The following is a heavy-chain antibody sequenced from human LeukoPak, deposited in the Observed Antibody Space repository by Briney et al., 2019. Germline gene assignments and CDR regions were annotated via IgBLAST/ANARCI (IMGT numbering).Heavy chain of an antibody. Sequence: GGSLRLSCVASGFTFSNYWMSWVRQAPGKGLEWVANIKEDGSEKNYVDSVKGRFTISRDNARTSLYLQMNSLRAEDTAVYYCARDWSAGAWTDFDYWGQGTLVTVSS. D-gene: IGHD3/OR15-3a*01. CDR3: ARDWSAGAWTDFDY. CDR1: GFTFSNYW. V-gene: IGHV3-7*01. J-gene: IGHJ4*02. CDR2: IKEDGSEK.